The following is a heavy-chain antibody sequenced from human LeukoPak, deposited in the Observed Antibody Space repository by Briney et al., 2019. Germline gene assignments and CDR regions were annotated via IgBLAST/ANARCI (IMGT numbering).Heavy chain of an antibody. J-gene: IGHJ3*02. V-gene: IGHV5-51*01. D-gene: IGHD3-22*01. CDR3: ARGFSTGTMEVVVDVFGM. CDR1: GYSFTNYW. CDR2: IYPGDSDT. Sequence: GESLKISCEDSGYSFTNYWIGWVRQMPGKGLELMGIIYPGDSDTRYSPSFQGHVTISADKSISTAYLQWSSLKASDTAMYYCARGFSTGTMEVVVDVFGMWGQGTMVTVSS.